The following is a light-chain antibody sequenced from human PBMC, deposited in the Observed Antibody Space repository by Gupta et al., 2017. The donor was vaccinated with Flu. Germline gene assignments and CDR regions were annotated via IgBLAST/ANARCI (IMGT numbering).Light chain of an antibody. V-gene: IGKV1-39*01. CDR1: QSISSY. J-gene: IGKJ1*01. Sequence: DIQMTQSPSSLSASVGDRVTITCLASQSISSYLNWYQQKPGKAPKLLIYAASSLQSGVPSRFSGSGSGTDFTLTISSLQPEDFATYYCQQSYSTPWTFGQETKVEIK. CDR3: QQSYSTPWT. CDR2: AAS.